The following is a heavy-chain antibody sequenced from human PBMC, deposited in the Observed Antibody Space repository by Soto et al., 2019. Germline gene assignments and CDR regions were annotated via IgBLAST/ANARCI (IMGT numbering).Heavy chain of an antibody. J-gene: IGHJ4*02. V-gene: IGHV4-4*07. CDR3: AREGSYSAYNFAHGIQLWSFDF. CDR1: GGSINTFY. CDR2: IFSSGST. Sequence: QVRLQESGPGLLKPSETLSLTCTVSGGSINTFYWSWVRQPAGKGLEWIGRIFSSGSTSFNPSLESRAAMSVDTSKNHSSLNWSSVTAADMAVSYCAREGSYSAYNFAHGIQLWSFDFWGQGALVPVSS. D-gene: IGHD5-12*01.